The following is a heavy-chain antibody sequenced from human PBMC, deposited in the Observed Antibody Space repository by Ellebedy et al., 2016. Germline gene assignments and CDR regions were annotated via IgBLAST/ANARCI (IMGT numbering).Heavy chain of an antibody. CDR3: ASWGFPGLDCSGGSCYKDY. CDR2: IWYDGSNK. V-gene: IGHV3-33*03. J-gene: IGHJ4*02. D-gene: IGHD2-15*01. Sequence: GESLKISCAASGFTFSSYGMHWVRQAPGKGLEWVAVIWYDGSNKYYADSVKGRFTISRDNAKNSLYLQMNSLRAEDTAVYYCASWGFPGLDCSGGSCYKDYWGQGTLVTVSS. CDR1: GFTFSSYG.